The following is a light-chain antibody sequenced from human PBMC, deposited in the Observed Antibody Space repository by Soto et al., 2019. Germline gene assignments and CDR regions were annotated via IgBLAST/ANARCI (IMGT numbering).Light chain of an antibody. CDR3: QQYDTWPLT. Sequence: EIVLTQSPRTLSFSPWERSALSFMASHIVSSSYLSWYQQKPGQAPRLLIFGASSRAPGIPERFSGSGSGTEFTPTISSLQSEDFAVYYCQQYDTWPLTFGGGTKVDI. CDR1: HIVSSSY. J-gene: IGKJ4*01. V-gene: IGKV3-20*01. CDR2: GAS.